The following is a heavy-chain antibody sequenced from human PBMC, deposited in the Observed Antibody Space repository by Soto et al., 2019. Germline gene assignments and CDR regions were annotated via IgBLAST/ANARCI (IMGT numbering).Heavy chain of an antibody. CDR2: INPNSGDT. CDR3: ARQLAYCGRDCFTEPVDY. J-gene: IGHJ4*02. Sequence: QAQLVQSGAEVKKPGASVKVSCETSGYTFTSYYRLWVRQPPGKGLEGMGWINPNSGDTKYAQKFRGRVTMTRDTSITTAYMEVKMLTSDDTAVYYCARQLAYCGRDCFTEPVDYWGQGTLVTVSS. CDR1: GYTFTSYY. V-gene: IGHV1-2*02. D-gene: IGHD2-21*02.